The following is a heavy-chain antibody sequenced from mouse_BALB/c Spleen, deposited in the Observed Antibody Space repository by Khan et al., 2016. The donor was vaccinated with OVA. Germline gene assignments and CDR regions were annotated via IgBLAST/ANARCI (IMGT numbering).Heavy chain of an antibody. Sequence: EVELVESGGDLVRPGGSLKLSCAASGFSFSSYSMSWVRQTPDKRLEWVATISSGGDYTYYPDSVKGRFTISRDNAKNTLYLHMSSLKSEDTDIYYCASQLTGSFAYWGQGTLVTVSA. V-gene: IGHV5-6*01. J-gene: IGHJ3*01. CDR1: GFSFSSYS. CDR3: ASQLTGSFAY. CDR2: ISSGGDYT. D-gene: IGHD4-1*01.